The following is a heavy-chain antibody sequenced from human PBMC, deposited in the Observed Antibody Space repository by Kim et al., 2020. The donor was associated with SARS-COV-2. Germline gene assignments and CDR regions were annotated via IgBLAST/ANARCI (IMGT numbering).Heavy chain of an antibody. CDR1: GFTFGDYA. V-gene: IGHV3-49*03. J-gene: IGHJ6*02. D-gene: IGHD6-19*01. Sequence: GGSLRLSCTASGFTFGDYAMSWFRQAPGKGLEWVGFIRSKAYGGTTEYAASVKGRFTISRDDSKSIAYLQMNSLKTEDTAVYYCAPRAGGFGIAVAGTYHYYYGMDVWGQGTTVTVSS. CDR2: IRSKAYGGTT. CDR3: APRAGGFGIAVAGTYHYYYGMDV.